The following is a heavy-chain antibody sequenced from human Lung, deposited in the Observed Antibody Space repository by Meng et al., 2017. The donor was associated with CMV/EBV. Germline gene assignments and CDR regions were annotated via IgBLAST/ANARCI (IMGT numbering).Heavy chain of an antibody. Sequence: GESLKISCAASGFTFSSYGMHWVRQAPGKGLEWVAFIRYDGSNKYYADSVKGRFTISRDNSKNTLYLQMNSLRAEDTAVYYCAKGGDYDSSSDYWGQGTLVTVSS. D-gene: IGHD3-22*01. CDR2: IRYDGSNK. V-gene: IGHV3-30*02. J-gene: IGHJ4*02. CDR1: GFTFSSYG. CDR3: AKGGDYDSSSDY.